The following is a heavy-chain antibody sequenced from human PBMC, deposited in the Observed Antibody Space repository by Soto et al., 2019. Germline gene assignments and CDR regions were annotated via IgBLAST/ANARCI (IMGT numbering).Heavy chain of an antibody. J-gene: IGHJ4*02. Sequence: DVQLLESGGGLVQPGGSLRLSCAASGFTFSSYAMSWVRQAPGKGLEWVSVISGSGGTTYYADSVKGRFTISRDNSKNTLYLQMNSLRAEDTAVYFCAKRGEAGMKCFDYWGQGTLVTVSS. V-gene: IGHV3-23*01. CDR1: GFTFSSYA. CDR2: ISGSGGTT. CDR3: AKRGEAGMKCFDY. D-gene: IGHD6-19*01.